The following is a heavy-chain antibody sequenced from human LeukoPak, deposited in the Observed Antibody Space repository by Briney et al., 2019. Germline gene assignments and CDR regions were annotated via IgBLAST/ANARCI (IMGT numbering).Heavy chain of an antibody. CDR1: GFTFSDHY. J-gene: IGHJ5*02. Sequence: GGSLRLSCAASGFTFSDHYMDWVRQAPGKGLEWVGRTRNKANSYTTEYAASVKGRFTISRDDSKNSLYLQMNSLKTEDTAVYYCARERGGGYFVWFDPWGQGTLVTVSS. CDR2: TRNKANSYTT. CDR3: ARERGGGYFVWFDP. D-gene: IGHD1-26*01. V-gene: IGHV3-72*01.